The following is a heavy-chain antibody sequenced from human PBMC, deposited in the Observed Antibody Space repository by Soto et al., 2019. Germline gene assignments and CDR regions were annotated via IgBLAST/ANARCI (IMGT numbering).Heavy chain of an antibody. D-gene: IGHD2-2*01. CDR3: AKDYGYCISTSCYLLFDY. CDR1: GFTFSSYA. CDR2: ISGSGGST. Sequence: GGSLRLSCAASGFTFSSYAMSWVRQAPGKGLEWVSAISGSGGSTYYADSVKGRFTISRDNSKNTLYLQMNSLRAEDTAVYYCAKDYGYCISTSCYLLFDYWGQGTLVTVSS. V-gene: IGHV3-23*01. J-gene: IGHJ4*02.